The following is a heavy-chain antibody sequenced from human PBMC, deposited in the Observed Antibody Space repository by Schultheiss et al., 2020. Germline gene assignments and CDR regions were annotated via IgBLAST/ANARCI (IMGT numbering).Heavy chain of an antibody. Sequence: SQTLSLTCTVSGGSVSSGSYYWSWIRQPPGKGLEWIGYIYYSGSTNYNPSLKSRVTISVDTSKNQLSLKLSSVTAADTAVYYCARGAYYYDSSGYYIFDYWGQGTLVTVSS. CDR1: GGSVSSGSYY. CDR3: ARGAYYYDSSGYYIFDY. V-gene: IGHV4-61*01. D-gene: IGHD3-22*01. CDR2: IYYSGST. J-gene: IGHJ4*02.